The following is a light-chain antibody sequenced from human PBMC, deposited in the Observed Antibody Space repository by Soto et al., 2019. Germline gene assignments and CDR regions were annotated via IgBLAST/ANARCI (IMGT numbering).Light chain of an antibody. V-gene: IGKV4-1*01. CDR3: QQYCSTPWT. J-gene: IGKJ1*01. CDR1: QSVLYSSSNKNY. Sequence: DIVMTQSPDSLAVSLCERATINCKSSQSVLYSSSNKNYLAWYQQKPGQPPKLLIYWASTRESGVPDRFSGSGSGTDFTLTISSLQAEDVAVYYCQQYCSTPWTFGQGTKVDIK. CDR2: WAS.